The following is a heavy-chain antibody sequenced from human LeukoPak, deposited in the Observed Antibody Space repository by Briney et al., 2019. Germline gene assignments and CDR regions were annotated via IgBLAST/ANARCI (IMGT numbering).Heavy chain of an antibody. CDR1: GGTFSTYT. CDR3: ARDRSFSSPDAFDI. Sequence: SVKVSCKASGGTFSTYTISWHRQAPGQGLEWMGGIIPIFGTANSAQKFQGRVTITTDESTSTAYMELSSLRYEDTAVYYCARDRSFSSPDAFDIWGQGTMVTVSS. CDR2: IIPIFGTA. V-gene: IGHV1-69*05. J-gene: IGHJ3*02. D-gene: IGHD6-6*01.